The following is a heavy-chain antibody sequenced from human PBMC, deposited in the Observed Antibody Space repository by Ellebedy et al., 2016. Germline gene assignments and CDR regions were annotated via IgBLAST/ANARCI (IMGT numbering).Heavy chain of an antibody. CDR2: ISSSSSYI. V-gene: IGHV3-21*01. CDR1: GFTFSSYS. CDR3: ARDLSGSYWAY. D-gene: IGHD3-10*01. Sequence: GGSLRLSCAASGFTFSSYSMNWVCQAPGKGLEWVSSISSSSSYIYYADSVKGRFTISRDNAKNSLYLQMNSLRAEDTAVYYCARDLSGSYWAYWGQGTLVTVSS. J-gene: IGHJ4*02.